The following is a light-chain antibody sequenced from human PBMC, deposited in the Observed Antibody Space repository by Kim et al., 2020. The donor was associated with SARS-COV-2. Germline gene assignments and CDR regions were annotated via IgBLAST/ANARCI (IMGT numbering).Light chain of an antibody. CDR3: GTWDDSLSAFV. V-gene: IGLV1-51*01. J-gene: IGLJ1*01. CDR2: GTS. CDR1: TSNIGSNY. Sequence: GQKGILSCSGDTSNIGSNYISWYQQLPGTAPKLVIYGTSRRPSGIPDRFSASKSGTSATLDITGLQTGDEADYYCGTWDDSLSAFVFATGTKVTVL.